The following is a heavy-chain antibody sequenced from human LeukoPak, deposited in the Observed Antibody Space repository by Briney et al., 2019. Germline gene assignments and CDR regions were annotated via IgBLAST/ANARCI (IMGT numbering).Heavy chain of an antibody. CDR3: ARDQTAAFDY. Sequence: GGSLRLSCAASGFTFSSYSMNWVRQAPGKGLEWVSSISSSYIYYADSVKGRFTISRDNAKNSLYLQMNSLRAEDTAVYYCARDQTAAFDYWGQGTLVTVSS. J-gene: IGHJ4*02. CDR2: ISSSYI. CDR1: GFTFSSYS. V-gene: IGHV3-21*01. D-gene: IGHD6-13*01.